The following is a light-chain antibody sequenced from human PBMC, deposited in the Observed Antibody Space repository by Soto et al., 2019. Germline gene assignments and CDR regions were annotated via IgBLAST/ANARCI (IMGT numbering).Light chain of an antibody. Sequence: QSVLTQPVSVSGAPGQSGTISCTGTSSDIGSYKHVSWYQQYPGKAPKLMIYEVSDRPSGVSNRFSGSKSGNTASLTISGLQAEDEADYYCSSYASSRSYVFGTGTKATVL. J-gene: IGLJ1*01. CDR2: EVS. CDR3: SSYASSRSYV. V-gene: IGLV2-14*03. CDR1: SSDIGSYKH.